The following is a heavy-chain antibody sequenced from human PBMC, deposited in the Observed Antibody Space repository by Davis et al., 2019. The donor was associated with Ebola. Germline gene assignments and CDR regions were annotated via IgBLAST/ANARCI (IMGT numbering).Heavy chain of an antibody. Sequence: SETLSLTCAVYGGSFSGYYWSWIRQPPGKGLEWIGEINHSGSTNYNPSLKSRVTISVDTSKNQFSLKLSSVTPEDTAVYYCASGWLVHVYWGQGTLVTVSS. V-gene: IGHV4-34*01. CDR1: GGSFSGYY. J-gene: IGHJ4*02. CDR2: INHSGST. D-gene: IGHD6-19*01. CDR3: ASGWLVHVY.